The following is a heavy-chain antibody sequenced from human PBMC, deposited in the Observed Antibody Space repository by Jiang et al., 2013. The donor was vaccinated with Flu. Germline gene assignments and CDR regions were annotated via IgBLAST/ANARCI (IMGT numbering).Heavy chain of an antibody. CDR1: GFTFTSHY. CDR2: INPSGAST. J-gene: IGHJ4*02. Sequence: KTSGFTFTSHYSTGCDRAPGQGLEWMGIINPSGASTAFAQKFQGRGTMTRDTSTSTVHVELSSLTSEDTAVYYCARGVPSSGDHFDYWGQGTLVTVSS. CDR3: ARGVPSSGDHFDY. D-gene: IGHD3-10*01. V-gene: IGHV1-46*01.